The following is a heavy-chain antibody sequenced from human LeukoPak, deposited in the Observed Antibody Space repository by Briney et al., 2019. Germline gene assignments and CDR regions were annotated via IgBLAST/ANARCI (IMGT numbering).Heavy chain of an antibody. V-gene: IGHV3-30*02. Sequence: GGSLRLSCAASGFTFSSYGMHWVRQAPGKGPEWVAFIRYDGSNKYYADSVKGRFTISRDNSKNTLYLQMNSLRAEDTAVYYCAKDGPRSSGWEPDAFDIWGQGTMVTVSS. J-gene: IGHJ3*02. CDR1: GFTFSSYG. CDR3: AKDGPRSSGWEPDAFDI. CDR2: IRYDGSNK. D-gene: IGHD6-19*01.